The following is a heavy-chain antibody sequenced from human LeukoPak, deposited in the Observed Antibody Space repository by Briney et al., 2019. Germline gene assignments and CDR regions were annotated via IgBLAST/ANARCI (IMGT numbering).Heavy chain of an antibody. D-gene: IGHD5-24*01. J-gene: IGHJ6*03. Sequence: ASVKLSCKASGYTFTSYGISWVRHAPGQGLEWTGCISAYNGNTNYVQKLQGRVTITTDTPTSTAYMELRSPSHHPAAVYYTSNEDNGYYSEYYIDVCEKEPTVTVSS. CDR1: GYTFTSYG. V-gene: IGHV1-18*01. CDR3: SNEDNGYYSEYYIDV. CDR2: ISAYNGNT.